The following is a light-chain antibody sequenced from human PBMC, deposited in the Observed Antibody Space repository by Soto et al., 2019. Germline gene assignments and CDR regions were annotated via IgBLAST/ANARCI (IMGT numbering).Light chain of an antibody. CDR1: SGHSHYA. CDR3: QTGGRGIDV. V-gene: IGLV4-69*01. Sequence: QLVLTQSPSASASLGASVKLTCTLSSGHSHYAIAWHQQQPEKGPRFLIKLNSDGSHYKGDGIPDRFSGSSSGVERYLTISSLQSEDEADYYCQTGGRGIDVFVTGTQVTVL. CDR2: LNSDGSH. J-gene: IGLJ1*01.